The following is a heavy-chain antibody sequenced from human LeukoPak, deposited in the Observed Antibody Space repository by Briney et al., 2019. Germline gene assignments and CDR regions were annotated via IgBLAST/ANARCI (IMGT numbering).Heavy chain of an antibody. Sequence: GGSLRLSCAASGFTFSNFAMTWVRQAPGKGLVWVSRINSDGSSTSYADSVKGRFTISRDNAKNTLYLQMNSLRAEDTAVYYCARVSRSYGNIDYWGQGTLVTVSS. CDR1: GFTFSNFA. D-gene: IGHD5-18*01. CDR2: INSDGSST. CDR3: ARVSRSYGNIDY. J-gene: IGHJ4*02. V-gene: IGHV3-74*01.